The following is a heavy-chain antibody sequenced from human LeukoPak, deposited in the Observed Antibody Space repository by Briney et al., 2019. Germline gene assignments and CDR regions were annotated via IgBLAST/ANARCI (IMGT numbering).Heavy chain of an antibody. Sequence: SETLSLTCTVSGGSISSYYWSWMRQPPGKGLEWVGYIYYSGNTNCNPSLKSRVTISVDTSKNQFSLKLSSVTAADTAVYYCARGGYSYGYLNWFDPWGQGTLVTVSS. CDR2: IYYSGNT. V-gene: IGHV4-59*01. D-gene: IGHD5-18*01. CDR3: ARGGYSYGYLNWFDP. J-gene: IGHJ5*02. CDR1: GGSISSYY.